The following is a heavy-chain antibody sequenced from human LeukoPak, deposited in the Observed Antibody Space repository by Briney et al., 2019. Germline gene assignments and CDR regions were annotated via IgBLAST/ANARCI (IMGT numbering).Heavy chain of an antibody. J-gene: IGHJ4*02. CDR3: ARAPYCSGGSCFFDY. Sequence: ASVKLSCTASGGTFSSYAISWVRQAPGQGLEWMGEIIPIFGTANYAQKFKGRVTITADKSTSTAYMELSSLRSEDTAVYYCARAPYCSGGSCFFDYWGQGTLVTVSS. CDR2: IIPIFGTA. D-gene: IGHD2-15*01. CDR1: GGTFSSYA. V-gene: IGHV1-69*06.